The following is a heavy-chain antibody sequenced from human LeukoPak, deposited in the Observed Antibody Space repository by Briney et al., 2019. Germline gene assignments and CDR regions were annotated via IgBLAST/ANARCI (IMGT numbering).Heavy chain of an antibody. CDR2: ISGRSSYI. D-gene: IGHD4-17*01. CDR3: ARRLNHGDYGSDY. J-gene: IGHJ4*02. V-gene: IGHV3-21*01. CDR1: GFTFSSYS. Sequence: PGGSLRLSCAASGFTFSSYSMNWVRQAPGKGLEWVSTISGRSSYIYYAYSLKGRFTISRHNAKNSLHLQMNSLRAEDSAVYYCARRLNHGDYGSDYWGQGTLVTVSS.